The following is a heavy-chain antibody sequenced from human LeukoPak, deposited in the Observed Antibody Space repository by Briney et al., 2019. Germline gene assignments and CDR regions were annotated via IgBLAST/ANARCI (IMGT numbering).Heavy chain of an antibody. Sequence: ASVKVSCKASGYTFTGYYMHWVRQAPGQGLEWMGIINPSGGSTNYAQKFQGRVTMTRDTSTSTVYVELSSLRSEDTAVYYCARRASEGWYFDLWGRGTLVTVSS. J-gene: IGHJ2*01. CDR2: INPSGGST. CDR3: ARRASEGWYFDL. V-gene: IGHV1-46*01. CDR1: GYTFTGYY.